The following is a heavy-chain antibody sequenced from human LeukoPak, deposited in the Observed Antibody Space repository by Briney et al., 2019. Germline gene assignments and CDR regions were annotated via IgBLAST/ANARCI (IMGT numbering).Heavy chain of an antibody. V-gene: IGHV1-18*01. D-gene: IGHD3-22*01. J-gene: IGHJ4*02. Sequence: ASVKVSCKASGYTFTSYGISWVRQAPGQGLEWMGWISAYNGNTNYAQKLQGRVTITTDTSTSTAYIELESLRSDDTAVYSCARDMFGVHSYDRSGYIAFEYWGQGTLVTVSA. CDR1: GYTFTSYG. CDR3: ARDMFGVHSYDRSGYIAFEY. CDR2: ISAYNGNT.